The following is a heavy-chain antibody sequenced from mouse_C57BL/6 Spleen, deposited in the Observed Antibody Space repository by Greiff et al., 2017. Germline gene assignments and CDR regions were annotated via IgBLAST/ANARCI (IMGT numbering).Heavy chain of an antibody. CDR2: IHPNSGST. V-gene: IGHV1-64*01. J-gene: IGHJ4*01. CDR3: ARSDGLSPYYYAMDY. D-gene: IGHD2-3*01. Sequence: VQLQQSGAELVKPGASVKLSCKASGYTFTSYWMHWVKQRPGQGLEWIGMIHPNSGSTNYNEKFKSKATLTVDKSSSTAYMQLSSLTSADSAVYYCARSDGLSPYYYAMDYWGQGTSVTVSS. CDR1: GYTFTSYW.